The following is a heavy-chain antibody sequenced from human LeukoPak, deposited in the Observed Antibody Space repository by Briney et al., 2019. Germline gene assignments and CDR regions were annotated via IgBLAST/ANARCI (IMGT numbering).Heavy chain of an antibody. J-gene: IGHJ4*02. V-gene: IGHV4-59*01. CDR1: GGSISSYY. CDR2: IYLGGTT. Sequence: SETLSLPCTLSGGSISSYYWSWIRHPPEKGLEWLGYIYLGGTTNYTPSLKSRVTVSIDTSKNQFSFKLNSVTAADTTVYFCARGNPLEPILYWGQGTLV. CDR3: ARGNPLEPILY. D-gene: IGHD1-14*01.